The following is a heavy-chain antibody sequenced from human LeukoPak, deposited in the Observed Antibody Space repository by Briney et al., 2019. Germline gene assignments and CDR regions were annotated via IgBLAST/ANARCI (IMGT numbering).Heavy chain of an antibody. D-gene: IGHD3-3*01. J-gene: IGHJ3*02. V-gene: IGHV1-24*01. CDR3: ATDHNYDPSWGSAFDI. CDR2: FDPEDGET. Sequence: ASVKVSCKVSGYTLTELSMHWVRQASGKGLEWMGGFDPEDGETIYAQKFQGRVTMTEDTSTDTAYMELSSLRSEDTAVYYCATDHNYDPSWGSAFDIWGQGTMVTVSS. CDR1: GYTLTELS.